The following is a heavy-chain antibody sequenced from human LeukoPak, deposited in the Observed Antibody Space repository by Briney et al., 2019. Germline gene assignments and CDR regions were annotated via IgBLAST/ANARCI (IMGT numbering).Heavy chain of an antibody. D-gene: IGHD5-18*01. J-gene: IGHJ5*02. CDR3: ARDHTATRGFDP. CDR1: GGSIRSCD. Sequence: SETLSLTCTVSGGSIRSCDWSWIRRPPGKGLEWIGYIYYSGSTNYNPSLKSRVTISVDTSKNQFSLKLSSVTAADTAVYYCARDHTATRGFDPWGQGTLVTVSS. CDR2: IYYSGST. V-gene: IGHV4-59*12.